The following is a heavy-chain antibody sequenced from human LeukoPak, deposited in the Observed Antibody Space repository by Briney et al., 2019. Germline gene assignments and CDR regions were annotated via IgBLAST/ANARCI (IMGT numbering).Heavy chain of an antibody. CDR1: GYSFSTSW. Sequence: GGSLRLSCAASGYSFSTSWIHWVRQAPGKGLVWVSRINSEVSVTRYADSVKGRFTISRDSAKNTLYLQMNSLRAEDTAVYYCAEGVMTTVTTLEYCGQGTLVTVSS. J-gene: IGHJ4*02. V-gene: IGHV3-74*01. D-gene: IGHD4-17*01. CDR3: AEGVMTTVTTLEY. CDR2: INSEVSVT.